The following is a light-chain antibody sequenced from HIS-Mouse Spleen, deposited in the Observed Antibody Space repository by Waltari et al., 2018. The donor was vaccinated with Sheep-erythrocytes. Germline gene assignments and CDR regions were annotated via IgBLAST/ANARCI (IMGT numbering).Light chain of an antibody. CDR2: RNN. CDR3: AAWDDSLSGNWV. CDR1: SSNIGNNY. V-gene: IGLV1-47*01. J-gene: IGLJ3*02. Sequence: QSVLTHPPSASGTPGQRVTISCSGSSSNIGNNYVYWYQHLPGTAPKLLIFRNNQRPSWGPDRCSGSESGTSASLAISGLRSEDEADYYCAAWDDSLSGNWVFGGGTKLTVL.